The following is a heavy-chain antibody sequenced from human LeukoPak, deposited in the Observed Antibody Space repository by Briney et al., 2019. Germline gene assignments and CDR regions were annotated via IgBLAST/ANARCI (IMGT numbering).Heavy chain of an antibody. J-gene: IGHJ4*02. CDR3: ARGIPFDYYDSSGYQVPFDY. D-gene: IGHD3-22*01. CDR2: INPNSGGT. CDR1: GYTFTGDY. V-gene: IGHV1-2*06. Sequence: ASVKVSCKASGYTFTGDYMHWVRQAPGQGLEWMGRINPNSGGTNYAQKFQGRVTMTRDTSISTAYMELSRLRSDDTAVYYCARGIPFDYYDSSGYQVPFDYWGREPWSPSPQ.